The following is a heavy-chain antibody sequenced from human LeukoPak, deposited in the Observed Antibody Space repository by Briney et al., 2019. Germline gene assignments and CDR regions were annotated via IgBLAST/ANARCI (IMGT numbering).Heavy chain of an antibody. CDR1: GGPISSSF. J-gene: IGHJ3*02. D-gene: IGHD5-24*01. CDR3: ARGMANYAFDI. Sequence: PSETLSLTCTVSGGPISSSFWSWIRQPPGKGLEWIGHIYYSGSTNYNPSLKSRVTISVDTSKNQFSLKLSSVTAADTAVYYCARGMANYAFDIWGQGTMVTVSS. CDR2: IYYSGST. V-gene: IGHV4-59*01.